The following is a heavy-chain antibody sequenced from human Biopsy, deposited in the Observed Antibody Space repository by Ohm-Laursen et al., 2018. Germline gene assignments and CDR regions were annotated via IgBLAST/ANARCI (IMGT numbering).Heavy chain of an antibody. CDR2: MIPSSGKT. CDR1: GYSFSTYD. J-gene: IGHJ5*02. V-gene: IGHV1-8*01. D-gene: IGHD6-6*01. Sequence: GSSVKVSCKASGYSFSTYDVNWVRQARGQGLEWMGWMIPSSGKTGYAQRFQGRVTLTMNTSISTAYMELSGLRSEDTGVYFCARGYSRRVSIFEASIYWFDTWGQGTLVTVSS. CDR3: ARGYSRRVSIFEASIYWFDT.